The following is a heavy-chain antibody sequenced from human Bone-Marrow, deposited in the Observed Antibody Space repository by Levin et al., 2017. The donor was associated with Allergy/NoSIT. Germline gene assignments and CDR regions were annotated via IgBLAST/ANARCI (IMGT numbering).Heavy chain of an antibody. J-gene: IGHJ1*01. CDR2: ITGSGGSA. V-gene: IGHV3-23*01. D-gene: IGHD6-19*01. Sequence: PGESLKISCVMPGYTFSSHAMSWVRQAPGRGLEWVSIITGSGGSAYSAASVQGRFTTSRDNSKNTLYLQMNSLRADDTAVYYGAKGGRSRNAVTDAGYFQDWGQGTLVTVSS. CDR3: AKGGRSRNAVTDAGYFQD. CDR1: GYTFSSHA.